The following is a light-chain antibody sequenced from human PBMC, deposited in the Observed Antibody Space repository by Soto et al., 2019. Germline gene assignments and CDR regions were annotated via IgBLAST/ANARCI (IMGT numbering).Light chain of an antibody. CDR1: QSLSNTY. V-gene: IGKV3-20*01. CDR2: DAS. Sequence: EIVLTQSPGTLSLSPGERATLSCRASQSLSNTYLAWYQQNPGQAPRLLIYDASSRATGIPDRFSGSGSGTDFTLTISRLEPEDFAVYYCQQYGRSPGLFTFGTGTKVDIK. CDR3: QQYGRSPGLFT. J-gene: IGKJ3*01.